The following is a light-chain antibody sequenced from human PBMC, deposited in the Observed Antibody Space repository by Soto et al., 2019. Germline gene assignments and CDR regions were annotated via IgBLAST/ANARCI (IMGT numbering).Light chain of an antibody. J-gene: IGKJ1*01. V-gene: IGKV1-5*01. CDR2: DAS. CDR3: KKYNSYSWT. Sequence: DIQMTQSPSTLSASVGDRVTISCRTNQIINNFLSCYQQKPGKAPKLLIYDASSLEGGVPSRFSGSGFGTEFTLNISSLQPDDFATYYCKKYNSYSWTFGQGTKVDIK. CDR1: QIINNF.